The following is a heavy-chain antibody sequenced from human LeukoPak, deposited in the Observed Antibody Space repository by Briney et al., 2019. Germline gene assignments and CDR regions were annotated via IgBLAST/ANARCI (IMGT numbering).Heavy chain of an antibody. D-gene: IGHD5-12*01. Sequence: GASVKVSCKASGYTFTSYGISWVRQAPGQGLEWMGWISAYNGNTNYAQKLQGRVTMTTDTSTSTAYMELRSLRSDDTAVYYCARDSSGYDSWSRVTNEQNDYWGQGTLVTVSS. CDR2: ISAYNGNT. CDR1: GYTFTSYG. CDR3: ARDSSGYDSWSRVTNEQNDY. V-gene: IGHV1-18*01. J-gene: IGHJ4*02.